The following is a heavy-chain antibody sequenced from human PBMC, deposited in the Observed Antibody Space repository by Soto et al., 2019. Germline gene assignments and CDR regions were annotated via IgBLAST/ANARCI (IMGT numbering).Heavy chain of an antibody. J-gene: IGHJ5*02. D-gene: IGHD2-2*01. CDR2: IYYSGST. CDR3: ARVVVPAAHTEWFDP. Sequence: SETLSLTCTVSGGSISSSSYYWGWIRQPPGKGLEWIGSIYYSGSTYYNPSLKSRVTISVDTSKNQFSLKLSSVTAADTAVYYCARVVVPAAHTEWFDPWGQGTLVTVSS. CDR1: GGSISSSSYY. V-gene: IGHV4-39*01.